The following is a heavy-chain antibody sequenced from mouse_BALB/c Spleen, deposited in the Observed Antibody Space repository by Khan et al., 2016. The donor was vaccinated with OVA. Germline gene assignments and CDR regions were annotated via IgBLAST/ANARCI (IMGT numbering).Heavy chain of an antibody. Sequence: QVQLKESGPGLVAPSQSLSITCTVSGFSLTDYDVSWIRQPPGKGLEWLGVIWAGGNTYYNSALKSRLSISKDNSQSQVFLKMNSLQTDDTVMYYCAKGVWSYYFALDYWGQGTSVTVSS. V-gene: IGHV2-6-5*01. CDR2: IWAGGNT. CDR3: AKGVWSYYFALDY. D-gene: IGHD2-10*02. J-gene: IGHJ4*01. CDR1: GFSLTDYD.